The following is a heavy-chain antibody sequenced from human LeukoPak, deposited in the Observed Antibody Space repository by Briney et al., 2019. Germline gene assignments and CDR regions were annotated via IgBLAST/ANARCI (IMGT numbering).Heavy chain of an antibody. V-gene: IGHV3-64*01. Sequence: GGSLRLSCEASGIAFSSYAMYWVRQAPGRGLEYVSAITSSGGNAYYANSVKGRFTISRDNSKNTLYLQMGSLIVEDMAVYYCARSQGGYCGYWGQGTLVTVSS. J-gene: IGHJ4*02. CDR3: ARSQGGYCGY. CDR2: ITSSGGNA. CDR1: GIAFSSYA.